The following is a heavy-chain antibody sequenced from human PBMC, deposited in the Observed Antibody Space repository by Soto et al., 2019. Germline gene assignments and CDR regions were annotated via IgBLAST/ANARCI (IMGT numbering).Heavy chain of an antibody. CDR1: GFTPSSYG. D-gene: IGHD6-6*01. CDR2: ISYDGSNK. Sequence: PGGSLRLSCAASGFTPSSYGMHWVRQAPGKGLEWVAVISYDGSNKYYADSVKGRFTISRDNSKNTLYLQMNSLRAEDTAVYYCAKGVRSSSSSYYFDYWGQGTLVTVSS. J-gene: IGHJ4*02. CDR3: AKGVRSSSSSYYFDY. V-gene: IGHV3-30*18.